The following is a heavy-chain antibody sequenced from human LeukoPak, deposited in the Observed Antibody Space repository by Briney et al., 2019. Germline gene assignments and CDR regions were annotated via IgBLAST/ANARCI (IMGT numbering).Heavy chain of an antibody. Sequence: PGGSLTLSCAPSGLTLSSYAMHWVRQPPRKGLEYVSAISSNVGSAYYANSVKGRFTISRDNSKNTLYLQMGSLRAEDMAVYYCARALWFGELSSFGYWGQGTLVTVSS. CDR1: GLTLSSYA. V-gene: IGHV3-64*01. D-gene: IGHD3-10*01. CDR3: ARALWFGELSSFGY. CDR2: ISSNVGSA. J-gene: IGHJ4*02.